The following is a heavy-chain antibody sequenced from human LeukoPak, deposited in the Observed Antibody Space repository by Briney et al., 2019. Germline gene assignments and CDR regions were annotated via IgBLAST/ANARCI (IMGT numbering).Heavy chain of an antibody. D-gene: IGHD3-22*01. V-gene: IGHV1-24*01. Sequence: ASVKVSCKVSGYTLTELSMHWVRQAPGKGLEWMGGFDLEDGETIYAQKFQGRVTMTEDPSTDTAYMELSSLRPEDTAVYYCATNSGGSSGYYYYWGQGTLVTVSS. CDR3: ATNSGGSSGYYYY. J-gene: IGHJ4*02. CDR2: FDLEDGET. CDR1: GYTLTELS.